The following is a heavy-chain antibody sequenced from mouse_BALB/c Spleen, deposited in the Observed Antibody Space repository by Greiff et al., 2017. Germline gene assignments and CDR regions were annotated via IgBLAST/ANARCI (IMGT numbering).Heavy chain of an antibody. CDR1: GFTFSSYG. Sequence: EVKLMESGGGLVQPGGSLKLSCAASGFTFSSYGMSWVRQTPDKRLELVATINSNGGSTYYPDSVKGRFTISRDNAKNTLYLQMSSLKSEDTAMYYCARQGLVITTVDWYFDVWGAGTTVTVSS. CDR2: INSNGGST. J-gene: IGHJ1*01. CDR3: ARQGLVITTVDWYFDV. V-gene: IGHV5-6-3*01. D-gene: IGHD1-1*01.